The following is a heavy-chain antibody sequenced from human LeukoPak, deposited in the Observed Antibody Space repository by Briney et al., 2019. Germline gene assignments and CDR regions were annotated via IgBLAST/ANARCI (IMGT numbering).Heavy chain of an antibody. D-gene: IGHD2-2*01. CDR1: GFTFSSYG. V-gene: IGHV3-30*02. J-gene: IGHJ6*03. CDR3: AKVGYQLPPYYYCYYMDV. CDR2: ILYDGSNK. Sequence: PGGSLRLSCAASGFTFSSYGMHWVRQAPGKGLEWVAFILYDGSNKYYADSVKGRFTISRDNSKNTLYLQMNSLRAEDTAVYHCAKVGYQLPPYYYCYYMDVWGKGTTVTVSS.